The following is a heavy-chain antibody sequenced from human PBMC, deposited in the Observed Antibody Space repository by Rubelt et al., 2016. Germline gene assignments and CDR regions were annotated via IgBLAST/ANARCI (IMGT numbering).Heavy chain of an antibody. V-gene: IGHV4-59*12. Sequence: QVQLQESGPGLVKPSETLSLICTVFGGSISSYYWSWMRQPPGRGLEWIGYMYYSGSTNYNPSLKRRVTMSLDTSKNQVSLKLSSGTAADTGVYYCARAPATVPVIVVDGFDIWGQGTMVTVSS. CDR3: ARAPATVPVIVVDGFDI. CDR1: GGSISSYY. D-gene: IGHD2-21*01. CDR2: MYYSGST. J-gene: IGHJ3*02.